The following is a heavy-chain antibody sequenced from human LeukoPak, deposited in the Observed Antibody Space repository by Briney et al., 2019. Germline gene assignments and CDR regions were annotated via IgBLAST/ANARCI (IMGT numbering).Heavy chain of an antibody. V-gene: IGHV1-69*01. CDR3: ATLQEVAVAPVVDY. J-gene: IGHJ4*02. CDR1: GGTFSSYA. Sequence: SVKVSCKASGGTFSSYAISWVRQAPGQGLEWMGGIIPIFSTANYAQKFQGRVTITADESTSTAYMELSSLRSEDTAVYYCATLQEVAVAPVVDYWGQGTLVTVSS. D-gene: IGHD6-19*01. CDR2: IIPIFSTA.